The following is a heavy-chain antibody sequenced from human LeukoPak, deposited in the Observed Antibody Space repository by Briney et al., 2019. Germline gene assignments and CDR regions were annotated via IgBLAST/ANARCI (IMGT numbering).Heavy chain of an antibody. Sequence: SVKVSCKASGGTFSSYAISWVRQSPGQGLERMGRIIPILGIANYAQKFQGRVTITADKSTSTAYIELSSLRSEDTAVYYCARTWDQYYYDSSGYSASFDYWGQGTLATVSS. CDR3: ARTWDQYYYDSSGYSASFDY. J-gene: IGHJ4*02. V-gene: IGHV1-69*04. CDR2: IIPILGIA. CDR1: GGTFSSYA. D-gene: IGHD3-22*01.